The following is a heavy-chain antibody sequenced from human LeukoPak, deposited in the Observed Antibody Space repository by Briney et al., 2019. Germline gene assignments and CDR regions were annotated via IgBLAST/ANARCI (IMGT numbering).Heavy chain of an antibody. J-gene: IGHJ4*02. Sequence: GGSLRLSCAASGFTFSSYSMNRVRQAPGKGLEWVSSISSSSSYIYYADSVKGRFTISRDNAKNSLYLQMNSLRAEDTAVYYCARGAIGYCSSTSCYDFDYWGQGTLVTVSS. D-gene: IGHD2-2*01. CDR3: ARGAIGYCSSTSCYDFDY. V-gene: IGHV3-21*01. CDR1: GFTFSSYS. CDR2: ISSSSSYI.